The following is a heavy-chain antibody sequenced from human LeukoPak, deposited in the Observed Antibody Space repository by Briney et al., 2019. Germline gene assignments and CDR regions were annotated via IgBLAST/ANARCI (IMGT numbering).Heavy chain of an antibody. CDR2: INPNSGGT. CDR3: AKIVDYYESSGTLDP. J-gene: IGHJ5*02. Sequence: GASVKVSCKASGYTFTGYYMHWVRQAPGQGLEWMGWINPNSGGTNYAQKFQGRVTMTRDTSINTAYMEVRRLRSDDTAVYYCAKIVDYYESSGTLDPWGQGTLVTVSS. CDR1: GYTFTGYY. D-gene: IGHD3-22*01. V-gene: IGHV1-2*02.